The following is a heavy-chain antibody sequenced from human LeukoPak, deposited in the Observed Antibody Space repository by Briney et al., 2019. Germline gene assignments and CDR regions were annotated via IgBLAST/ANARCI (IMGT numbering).Heavy chain of an antibody. J-gene: IGHJ2*01. Sequence: GGSLRLSCALSGLNIRNYWMHWVRQAPGKGLVWVSRMDDDGSGISYADSVKGRFTISRDHAKNTLYLQMNSLRAEDTAVYYCARETTVSREWYFDLWGRGTLVTVAS. CDR3: ARETTVSREWYFDL. D-gene: IGHD4-17*01. CDR2: MDDDGSGI. V-gene: IGHV3-74*01. CDR1: GLNIRNYW.